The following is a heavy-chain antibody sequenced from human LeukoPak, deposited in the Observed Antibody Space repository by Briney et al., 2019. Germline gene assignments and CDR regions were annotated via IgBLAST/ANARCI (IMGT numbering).Heavy chain of an antibody. D-gene: IGHD3-10*01. CDR3: ARTYYYGSGSYSRPYYFDY. CDR2: INWNGGST. Sequence: TGGSLRLSYAASGSTFDDYGMSWVRQAPGKGLEWVSGINWNGGSTGYADSVKGRFTTSRDNAKNSLYLQMNSLRAEDTALYYCARTYYYGSGSYSRPYYFDYWGQGTLVTVSS. J-gene: IGHJ4*02. CDR1: GSTFDDYG. V-gene: IGHV3-20*03.